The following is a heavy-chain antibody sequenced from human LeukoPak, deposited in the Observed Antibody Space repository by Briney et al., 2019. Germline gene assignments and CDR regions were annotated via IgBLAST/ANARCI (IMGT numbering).Heavy chain of an antibody. CDR2: FDPEDGET. V-gene: IGHV1-24*01. Sequence: GASVKVSCKVSGYTLTELSMHWVRQAPGKGLEWMGGFDPEDGETIYAQKFQGRVTMTEDTSTDTAYMELSSLRSEDTAVYYCATASRSYDFWSGLKYYFDYWGQGTLVTVSS. CDR3: ATASRSYDFWSGLKYYFDY. D-gene: IGHD3-3*01. CDR1: GYTLTELS. J-gene: IGHJ4*02.